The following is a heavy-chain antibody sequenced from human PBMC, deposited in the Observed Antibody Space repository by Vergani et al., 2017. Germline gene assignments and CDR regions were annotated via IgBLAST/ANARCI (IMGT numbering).Heavy chain of an antibody. J-gene: IGHJ4*02. V-gene: IGHV3-30*18. CDR3: AKDQAAAGTDYFDY. CDR1: GFTFSSYG. CDR2: ISYDGSNK. D-gene: IGHD6-13*01. Sequence: VQLVESGGGVVQPGRSLRLSCAASGFTFSSYGMHWVRQAPGKGLEWVAVISYDGSNKYYADFVKGRFTISRDNSKNTLYLQMNSLRAEDTAVYYCAKDQAAAGTDYFDYWGQGTLVTVSS.